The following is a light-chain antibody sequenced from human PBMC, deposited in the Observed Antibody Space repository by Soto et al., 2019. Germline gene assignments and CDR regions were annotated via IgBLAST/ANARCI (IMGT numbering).Light chain of an antibody. CDR1: ISDVAGYNY. Sequence: QSALTQPRSVSGSPGQSVTISCTGTISDVAGYNYVSWYQHHPGKAPKLLISDVTKRPSWVPHRFSGSKSGNTASLTISDLQAEDEADYYCSSYAGNNNLVFGGGTKLTVL. CDR3: SSYAGNNNLV. J-gene: IGLJ2*01. CDR2: DVT. V-gene: IGLV2-11*01.